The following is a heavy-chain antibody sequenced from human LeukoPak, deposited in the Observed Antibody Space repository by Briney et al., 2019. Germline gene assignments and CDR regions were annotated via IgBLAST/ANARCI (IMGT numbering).Heavy chain of an antibody. D-gene: IGHD5-18*01. J-gene: IGHJ4*02. CDR1: GFTFSSYG. Sequence: GGSLRLSCAASGFTFSSYGMHWVRQAPGKGLEWVAVISYDGSNKYYADSVKGRFTISRDNSKNTLYLQMNSLRAEDTAVYYCAKGVDTAMALGDCWGQGTLVTVSS. CDR2: ISYDGSNK. V-gene: IGHV3-30*18. CDR3: AKGVDTAMALGDC.